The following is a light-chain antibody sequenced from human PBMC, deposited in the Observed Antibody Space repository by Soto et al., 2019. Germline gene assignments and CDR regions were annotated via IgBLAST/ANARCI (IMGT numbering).Light chain of an antibody. CDR2: EVS. CDR1: SSDVGGYNY. CDR3: SSYTSSSTPLV. Sequence: QSALTQPGSVSGSPGQSITISCTGTSSDVGGYNYVCWYQQHPGKAPKLMIYEVSNRPSGVSNRFSGSKSGNTASLTISGLQAEDEADYYCSSYTSSSTPLVFGGGTKLTVL. V-gene: IGLV2-14*01. J-gene: IGLJ2*01.